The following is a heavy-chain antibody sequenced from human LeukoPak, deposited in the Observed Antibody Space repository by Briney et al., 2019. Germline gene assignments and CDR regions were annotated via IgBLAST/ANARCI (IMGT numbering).Heavy chain of an antibody. J-gene: IGHJ4*02. V-gene: IGHV3-74*01. D-gene: IGHD5-18*01. CDR3: VRYSSGSSGY. CDR1: GFTFSGYW. Sequence: GGSLRLSCAASGFTFSGYWMNWVRQVPGKGLVWVSRINSDGSILSYADSVKGRFTISRDNAKNTLYLQMNSLRAEDTAVYYCVRYSSGSSGYWGQGTLVTVSS. CDR2: INSDGSIL.